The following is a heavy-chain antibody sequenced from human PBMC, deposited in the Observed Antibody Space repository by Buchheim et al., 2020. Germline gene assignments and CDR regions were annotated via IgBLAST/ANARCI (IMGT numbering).Heavy chain of an antibody. CDR1: GFTFSSYW. D-gene: IGHD5-18*01. CDR2: INSDGSST. Sequence: EVQLVESGGGLVQPGGSLRLSCAASGFTFSSYWMHWVRQAPGKGLVWVSRINSDGSSTSYADSVKGRFTISRDNAKSTLYLQMNSLRAEDTAVYYCARHRGYSYGPYYYYYGMDVWGQGTT. J-gene: IGHJ6*02. CDR3: ARHRGYSYGPYYYYYGMDV. V-gene: IGHV3-74*01.